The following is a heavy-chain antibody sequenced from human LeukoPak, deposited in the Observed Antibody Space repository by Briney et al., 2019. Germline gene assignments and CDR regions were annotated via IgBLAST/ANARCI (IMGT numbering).Heavy chain of an antibody. CDR3: VKERWELPTLDS. CDR1: GFTFSSYA. J-gene: IGHJ4*02. CDR2: ISGSGGST. V-gene: IGHV3-23*01. D-gene: IGHD1-26*01. Sequence: PGGSLRLSCAASGFTFSSYAMSWVRQAPGKGLEWVSAISGSGGSTYYADSVKGRFTISRNNSKNTLYLQMNSLRAAETAVYYCVKERWELPTLDSWGQGTLVTVSS.